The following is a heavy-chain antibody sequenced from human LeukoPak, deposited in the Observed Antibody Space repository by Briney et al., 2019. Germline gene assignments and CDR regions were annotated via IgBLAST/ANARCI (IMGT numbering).Heavy chain of an antibody. CDR3: ARVSAAGTPRDAFDI. V-gene: IGHV3-74*01. Sequence: GGSLRLSCAASGFTFSNYWMHWVRQAPGKGLVWVSRINSDGSSTSYADSVKGRFTISRDNAKNSLYLQMNSLRAEDTAVYYCARVSAAGTPRDAFDIWGQGTMVTVSS. J-gene: IGHJ3*02. D-gene: IGHD6-13*01. CDR2: INSDGSST. CDR1: GFTFSNYW.